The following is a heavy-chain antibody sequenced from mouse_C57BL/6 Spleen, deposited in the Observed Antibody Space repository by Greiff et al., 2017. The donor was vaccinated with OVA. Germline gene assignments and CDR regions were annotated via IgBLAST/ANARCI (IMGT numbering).Heavy chain of an antibody. CDR2: IYPGDGVT. Sequence: VQLQESGAELVKPGASVKISCKASGYAFSSYWMNWVKQRPGKGLEWIGQIYPGDGVTNYNGKFKGKATLTADKSSSTAYMKLSSLTSEDSAVYFCARGGTTVVFDYWGQGTTLTVSS. CDR3: ARGGTTVVFDY. V-gene: IGHV1-80*01. CDR1: GYAFSSYW. D-gene: IGHD1-1*01. J-gene: IGHJ2*01.